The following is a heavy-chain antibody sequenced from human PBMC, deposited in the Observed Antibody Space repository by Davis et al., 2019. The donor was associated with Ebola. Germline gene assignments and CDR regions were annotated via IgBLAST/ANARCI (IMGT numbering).Heavy chain of an antibody. D-gene: IGHD3-22*01. CDR2: INSDGSST. V-gene: IGHV3-74*01. CDR1: GFTFSSYW. J-gene: IGHJ4*02. Sequence: GSLKISCAASGFTFSSYWMHWVRQAPGKGLVWVSRINSDGSSTSYADSVKGRFTISRDNAKNTLYLQMNSLRAEDTAVYYCAKEVPTIIRGVVTMIVVGHWGQGTLVTVSS. CDR3: AKEVPTIIRGVVTMIVVGH.